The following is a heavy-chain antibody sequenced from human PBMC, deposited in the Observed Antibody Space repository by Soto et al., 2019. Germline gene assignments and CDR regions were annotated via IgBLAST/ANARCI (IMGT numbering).Heavy chain of an antibody. Sequence: PGGSLRLSCAASGFTFSSYSMTWVRQAPGKGLEWVANIKQDESEKYYVDSVKGRFTISRDNAKNSLFLQMNSLRADDTAVYYCARVGQWPYDAFDIWGQGTMVTVSS. D-gene: IGHD6-19*01. CDR3: ARVGQWPYDAFDI. J-gene: IGHJ3*02. CDR1: GFTFSSYS. V-gene: IGHV3-7*01. CDR2: IKQDESEK.